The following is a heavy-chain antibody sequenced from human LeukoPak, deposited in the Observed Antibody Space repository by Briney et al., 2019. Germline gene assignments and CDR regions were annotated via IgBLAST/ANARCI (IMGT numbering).Heavy chain of an antibody. CDR1: AYTFTAYY. Sequence: ASVKVSCKASAYTFTAYYIHWVRQAPGQGLEWMGRINVNTGGTSFAQKFQGRVTMTRDTSVSTAYLELSSLNSDDTAVYYCARDGTRTNYDYWGQGTLVSVS. J-gene: IGHJ4*02. CDR3: ARDGTRTNYDY. D-gene: IGHD1-14*01. V-gene: IGHV1-2*06. CDR2: INVNTGGT.